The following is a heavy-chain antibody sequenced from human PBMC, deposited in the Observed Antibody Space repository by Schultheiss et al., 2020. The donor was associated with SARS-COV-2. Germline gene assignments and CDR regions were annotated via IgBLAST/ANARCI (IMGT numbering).Heavy chain of an antibody. J-gene: IGHJ4*02. CDR2: IYSGGST. V-gene: IGHV3-66*04. D-gene: IGHD3-16*01. CDR3: ARQPEGVIDY. Sequence: GGSLRLSCAASGFTFSSYAMHWVRQAPGKGLEWVAVIYSGGSTYYADSVKGRFTISRDNSKNTLYLQMNSLRAEDTAVYYCARQPEGVIDYWGQGTLVTVSS. CDR1: GFTFSSYA.